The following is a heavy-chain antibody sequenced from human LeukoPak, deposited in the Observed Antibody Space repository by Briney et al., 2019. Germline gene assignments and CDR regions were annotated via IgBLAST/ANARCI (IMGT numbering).Heavy chain of an antibody. J-gene: IGHJ3*02. D-gene: IGHD3-22*01. Sequence: SQTLSLTCTVSGGSISSGSYYWSWIRQPAGKGLEWIGRIYTSGSTNYNPSLKSRVTISVDTSKNQFSLKLSSVTAADTAVYYCTRLLDNHSSGDPDTFDMWGQGTVVTVSS. CDR2: IYTSGST. CDR1: GGSISSGSYY. V-gene: IGHV4-61*02. CDR3: TRLLDNHSSGDPDTFDM.